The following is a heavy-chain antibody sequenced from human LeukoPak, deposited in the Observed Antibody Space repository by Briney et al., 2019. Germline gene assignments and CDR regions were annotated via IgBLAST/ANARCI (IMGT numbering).Heavy chain of an antibody. CDR3: ARGQGGSLRDV. CDR1: GGSITTYY. CDR2: IYTSGST. D-gene: IGHD1-26*01. J-gene: IGHJ6*02. V-gene: IGHV4-4*07. Sequence: SETLSLTCTVSGGSITTYYWNWIRQPAGRGLEWIGRIYTSGSTNYNPSLKSRVTMSVDTSKNQFSLNLSSVTAADTAVYYCARGQGGSLRDVWGQGTTVTVSS.